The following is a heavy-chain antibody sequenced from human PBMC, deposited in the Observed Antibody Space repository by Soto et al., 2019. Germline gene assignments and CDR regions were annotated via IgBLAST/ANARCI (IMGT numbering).Heavy chain of an antibody. Sequence: PGGSLRLSCAASGFTFSSYAMSWVRQAPGKGLEWVSAISGSGGSTYYADSVKGRFTISRDNSKNTLYLQMNSLRAEDTAVYYCANDPPEGYEPYYFDYWGQGTLVTVSS. D-gene: IGHD5-12*01. J-gene: IGHJ4*02. CDR3: ANDPPEGYEPYYFDY. CDR1: GFTFSSYA. CDR2: ISGSGGST. V-gene: IGHV3-23*01.